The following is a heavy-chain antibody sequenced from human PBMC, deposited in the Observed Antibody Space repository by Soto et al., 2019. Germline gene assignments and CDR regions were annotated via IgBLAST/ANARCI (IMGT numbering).Heavy chain of an antibody. CDR2: INPNSGGT. Sequence: AASVKVSCKASGYTFTGYYMHWVRQAPGQGLEWMGWINPNSGGTNYAQKFQGRVTMTRDTSISTAYMELSRLRSDDTAVYYCARSRGSGWSRQYYFDYWGQGTLVTVSS. CDR3: ARSRGSGWSRQYYFDY. V-gene: IGHV1-2*02. D-gene: IGHD6-19*01. CDR1: GYTFTGYY. J-gene: IGHJ4*02.